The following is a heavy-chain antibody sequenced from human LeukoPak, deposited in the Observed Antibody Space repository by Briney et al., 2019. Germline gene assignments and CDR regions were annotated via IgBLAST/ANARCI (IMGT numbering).Heavy chain of an antibody. CDR1: GFTFSSYA. J-gene: IGHJ4*02. V-gene: IGHV3-30*04. CDR2: ISYDGNNK. CDR3: ARDNSFVGAFDY. D-gene: IGHD1-26*01. Sequence: PGGSLRLSCAASGFTFSSYAMHWVRQAPGKGLEWVAVISYDGNNKYNADSVKGRFTISRDNSKNTLYLQMNSLRAEDTAVYYCARDNSFVGAFDYWGQGTLVTVSS.